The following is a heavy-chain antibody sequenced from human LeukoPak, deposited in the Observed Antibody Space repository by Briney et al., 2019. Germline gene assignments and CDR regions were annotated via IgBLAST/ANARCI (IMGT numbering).Heavy chain of an antibody. D-gene: IGHD4-11*01. V-gene: IGHV4-59*01. Sequence: KPSETLSLTCTVSGGSISSYYWSWIRQPPGKGLEWIGYIYYSGSINYNPSLKSRVTISVDTSKNQFSLKLSSVTAADTAVYYCARAYYSNYAPYYFDYWGQGTLVTVSS. CDR1: GGSISSYY. CDR3: ARAYYSNYAPYYFDY. J-gene: IGHJ4*02. CDR2: IYYSGSI.